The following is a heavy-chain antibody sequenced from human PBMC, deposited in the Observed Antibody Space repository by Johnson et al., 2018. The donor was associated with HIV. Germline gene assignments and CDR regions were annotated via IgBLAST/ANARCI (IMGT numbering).Heavy chain of an antibody. CDR2: LFSGGTT. CDR1: GLSVSYGY. J-gene: IGHJ3*02. V-gene: IGHV3-66*03. D-gene: IGHD1/OR15-1a*01. Sequence: VQLVESGGGLIQPGGSLRLSCAASGLSVSYGYMSWVRQAPGQGLEWVSVLFSGGTTYYADSVKGRFTLSRDNSKNTLYLQMNSLRAEDTAVYYCARGSVAGTYLHDAFDIWGQGTMVTVSS. CDR3: ARGSVAGTYLHDAFDI.